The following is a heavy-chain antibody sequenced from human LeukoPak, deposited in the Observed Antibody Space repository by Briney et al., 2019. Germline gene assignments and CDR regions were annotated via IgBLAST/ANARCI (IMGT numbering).Heavy chain of an antibody. CDR3: ARGSAYLDS. Sequence: GGSLRLSCAASGFTLSSYAMSWVRQAPGKGLEWVSSISSSGSYIPYADSVKGRFTISRDNARNSLYLQMNSLRAEDTAVYYCARGSAYLDSWGQGTLVTVSS. CDR2: ISSSGSYI. V-gene: IGHV3-21*01. CDR1: GFTLSSYA. J-gene: IGHJ4*02.